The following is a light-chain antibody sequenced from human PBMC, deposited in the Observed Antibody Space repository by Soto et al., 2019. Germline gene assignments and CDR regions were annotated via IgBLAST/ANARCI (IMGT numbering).Light chain of an antibody. CDR3: QQFGGFPPYT. J-gene: IGKJ2*01. Sequence: VLTQSPGTLYFSPGERATISCRASQSISGIYLAWYQHRPGQPPRPLIYGASSRATGIPHRFGGSGSGTDFTLTISGVEPEDCGVYYCQQFGGFPPYTFGQGNRLEIK. CDR1: QSISGIY. CDR2: GAS. V-gene: IGKV3-20*01.